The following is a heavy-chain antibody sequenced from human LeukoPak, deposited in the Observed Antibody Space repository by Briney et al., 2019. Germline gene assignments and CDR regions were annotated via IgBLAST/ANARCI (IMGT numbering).Heavy chain of an antibody. J-gene: IGHJ3*02. CDR1: GGSISSSSYY. D-gene: IGHD5-18*01. V-gene: IGHV4-39*07. Sequence: SETLSLTCTVSGGSISSSSYYWGWIRQPPGKGLEWIGSIYYSGSTYYNPSLKSRVTISVDTSKNQFSLKLSSVTAADTAVYYCARRVTAMAPLDAFDIWGQGTMVTVSS. CDR3: ARRVTAMAPLDAFDI. CDR2: IYYSGST.